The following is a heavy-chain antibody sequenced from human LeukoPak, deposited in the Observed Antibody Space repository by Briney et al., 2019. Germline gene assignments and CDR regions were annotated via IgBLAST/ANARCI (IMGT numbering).Heavy chain of an antibody. Sequence: GGSLRLSCAASGFTFSISAMKWVRQAPGKGLEWVSSISGGGTTYYADSVRGRFIISRDNSKNTLYLKMNSLRAEDTAVYYCAKLLMANDYGDPWGQGTLVTVSS. D-gene: IGHD4-17*01. CDR2: ISGGGTT. J-gene: IGHJ5*02. V-gene: IGHV3-23*01. CDR1: GFTFSISA. CDR3: AKLLMANDYGDP.